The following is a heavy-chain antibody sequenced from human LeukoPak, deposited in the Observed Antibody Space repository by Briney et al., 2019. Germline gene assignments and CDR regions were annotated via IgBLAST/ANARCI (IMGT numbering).Heavy chain of an antibody. D-gene: IGHD1-26*01. CDR1: GFIFDDYA. J-gene: IGHJ4*02. CDR2: ISWNSGSI. V-gene: IGHV3-9*01. CDR3: AKDRLPVGVLFDF. Sequence: GRSLRLSCAASGFIFDDYAMHWVRQAPGKGLEWVSRISWNSGSIVYADSVMGRFTISRDNAKNSLYLQMNSLRGEDTALYYCAKDRLPVGVLFDFWGQGTLVTVSS.